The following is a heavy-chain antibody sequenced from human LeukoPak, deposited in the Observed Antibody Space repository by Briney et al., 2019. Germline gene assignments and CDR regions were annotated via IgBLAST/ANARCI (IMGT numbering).Heavy chain of an antibody. CDR2: ISSSGSTI. CDR1: GFTFSSYE. V-gene: IGHV3-48*03. D-gene: IGHD1-26*01. J-gene: IGHJ3*02. Sequence: GGSLRLSCAASGFTFSSYEMNWVRQAPGKGLEWVSYISSSGSTIYYADSVKGRFTISRDNSKNTLYLQMNSLRAEDTAVYYCARGGSYLSAFDIWGQGTMVTVSS. CDR3: ARGGSYLSAFDI.